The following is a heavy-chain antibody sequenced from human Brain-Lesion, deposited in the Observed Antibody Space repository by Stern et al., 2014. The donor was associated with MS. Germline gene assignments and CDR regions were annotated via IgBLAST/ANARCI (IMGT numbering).Heavy chain of an antibody. J-gene: IGHJ4*02. D-gene: IGHD3-22*01. CDR1: GYTFTGYY. V-gene: IGHV1-2*04. CDR3: ATYYYDSTGYNDF. Sequence: VQLLESGAEVKKPGASVKVSCKASGYTFTGYYMHWGRQDPGQGLEWMGWINPKSGGTNYAQKFQGWVTMTRDTSINTAYMELSRLRSDDTAVYYCATYYYDSTGYNDFWGQGTLVTVSS. CDR2: INPKSGGT.